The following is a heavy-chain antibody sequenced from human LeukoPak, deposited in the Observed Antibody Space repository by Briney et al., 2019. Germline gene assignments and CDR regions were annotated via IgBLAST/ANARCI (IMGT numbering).Heavy chain of an antibody. CDR2: IYSDGST. D-gene: IGHD3-3*01. J-gene: IGHJ3*02. Sequence: GGSLRLSCAASGFTVSTKYMRWVRQAPGKGLEWVSLIYSDGSTYYADSVKGRITSSRDNSKNTLYLQMNSLRAEDTAVYYCASYYLEWLFGWAFDIWGQGTMVTVFS. CDR1: GFTVSTKY. V-gene: IGHV3-66*02. CDR3: ASYYLEWLFGWAFDI.